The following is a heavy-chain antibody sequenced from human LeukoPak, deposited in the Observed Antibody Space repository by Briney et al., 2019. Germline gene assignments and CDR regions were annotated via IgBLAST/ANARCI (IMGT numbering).Heavy chain of an antibody. CDR2: IYYSGST. J-gene: IGHJ5*02. V-gene: IGHV4-61*01. Sequence: SETLSLTCTVSGASIGGGSYYWSWIRQPPGKGLEWIAYIYYSGSTNYNPSLKSRVTISVDTSKNQFSLKLSSVTAADTAVYYCARALGGGYSRNQGRGWFDPWGQGTLVTVSS. D-gene: IGHD6-13*01. CDR1: GASIGGGSYY. CDR3: ARALGGGYSRNQGRGWFDP.